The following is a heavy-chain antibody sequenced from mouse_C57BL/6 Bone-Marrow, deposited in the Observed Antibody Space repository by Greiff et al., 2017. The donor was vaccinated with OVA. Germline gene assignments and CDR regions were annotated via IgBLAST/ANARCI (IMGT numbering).Heavy chain of an antibody. CDR1: GYAFSSSW. D-gene: IGHD3-3*01. CDR2: IYPGDGDT. Sequence: QVQLQQSGPELVKPGASVKISCKASGYAFSSSWMNWVKQRPGKGLEWIGRIYPGDGDTNYNGKFKGKATLTADKSSSTAYMQLSSLTSEDSAVYFCAKVRGQRYYFDYWGQGTTLTVSS. CDR3: AKVRGQRYYFDY. V-gene: IGHV1-82*01. J-gene: IGHJ2*01.